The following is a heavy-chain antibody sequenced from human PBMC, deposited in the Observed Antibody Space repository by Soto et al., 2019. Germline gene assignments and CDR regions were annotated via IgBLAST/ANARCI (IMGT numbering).Heavy chain of an antibody. CDR3: ARGNWNYHVNDY. Sequence: SEPQSLPNTVSLGYCKDFHWSWVRQPAGKGLEWIGRIFPNGNTDYSPSLKSRVTLSVDTSKNQISLNLTSVTAADMAVYYCARGNWNYHVNDYWGQGTLDT. J-gene: IGHJ4*02. CDR2: IFPNGNT. D-gene: IGHD1-7*01. V-gene: IGHV4-4*07. CDR1: LGYCKDFH.